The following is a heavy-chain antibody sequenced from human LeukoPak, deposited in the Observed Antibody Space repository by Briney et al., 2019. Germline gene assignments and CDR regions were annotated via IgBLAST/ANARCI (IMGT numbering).Heavy chain of an antibody. J-gene: IGHJ4*02. CDR2: IYPRESDT. CDR1: AYTFTHQW. Sequence: GESLQISSKASAYTFTHQWIGCVRQKSRSGLEWMGIIYPRESDTRYSPSFQCHVSISADTSINTAYLEWSRLEASDTAIYYCARHSDVIGAIWGQGTLVTVSS. CDR3: ARHSDVIGAI. V-gene: IGHV5-51*01. D-gene: IGHD3-10*01.